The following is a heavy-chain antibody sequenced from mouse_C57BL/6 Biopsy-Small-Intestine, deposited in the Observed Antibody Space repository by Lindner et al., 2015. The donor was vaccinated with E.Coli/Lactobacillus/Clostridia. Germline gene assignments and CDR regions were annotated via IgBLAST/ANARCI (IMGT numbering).Heavy chain of an antibody. D-gene: IGHD1-1*01. CDR3: ARNYGSSWRVDY. Sequence: VQLQESGAELVRPGTSVKVSCKASGYAFSNYLIEWVKQRPGQGLEWIGWFYPGSGSIKYNEKFKDKATLTADKSSSTAYMQLSSLTSEDSAVYFCARNYGSSWRVDYWGQGTTLTVSS. V-gene: IGHV1-54*01. CDR2: FYPGSGSI. CDR1: GYAFSNYL. J-gene: IGHJ2*01.